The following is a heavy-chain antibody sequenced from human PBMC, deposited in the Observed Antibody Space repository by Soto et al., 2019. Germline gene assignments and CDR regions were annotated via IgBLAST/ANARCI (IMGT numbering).Heavy chain of an antibody. V-gene: IGHV4-39*01. CDR2: IFYSGST. D-gene: IGHD2-15*01. J-gene: IGHJ4*02. CDR3: ARHLGYCSGGSCYSGRLFFDY. CDR1: GGSISSSSYY. Sequence: SETLSLTCTVSGGSISSSSYYWGWIRQPPGKGLEWIGSIFYSGSTYYNPSLRSRVTISVDTSKSQFSLKLRSVTAADTAVYYCARHLGYCSGGSCYSGRLFFDYWGQGTLVTVSS.